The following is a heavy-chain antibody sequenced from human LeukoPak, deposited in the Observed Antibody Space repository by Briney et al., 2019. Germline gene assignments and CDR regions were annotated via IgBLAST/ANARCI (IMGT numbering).Heavy chain of an antibody. CDR2: IGGSGGST. CDR3: AKGGYDSSGYVY. Sequence: LPGGSLRLSCAASGFTFSSYAMSWVRQAPGKGLEWVSAIGGSGGSTYYADSVKGRFTISRDNSKNTLYLQMNSLRAEDTAVYYCAKGGYDSSGYVYWGQGTLVTVSS. V-gene: IGHV3-23*01. CDR1: GFTFSSYA. D-gene: IGHD3-22*01. J-gene: IGHJ4*02.